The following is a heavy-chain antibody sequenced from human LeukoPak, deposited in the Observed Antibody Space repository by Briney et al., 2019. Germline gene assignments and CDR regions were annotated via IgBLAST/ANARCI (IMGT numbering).Heavy chain of an antibody. Sequence: GGSLRLSCAASGFTFSSYAMSWVRQAPGKGLEWVSAISGSGGSTYYADSVKGRFTISRDNSKNTLYLQMNSLGAEDTAVYYCAKDHTLWIRLGSAYWGQGTLVSVSS. CDR1: GFTFSSYA. V-gene: IGHV3-23*01. CDR2: ISGSGGST. J-gene: IGHJ4*02. CDR3: AKDHTLWIRLGSAY. D-gene: IGHD5-12*01.